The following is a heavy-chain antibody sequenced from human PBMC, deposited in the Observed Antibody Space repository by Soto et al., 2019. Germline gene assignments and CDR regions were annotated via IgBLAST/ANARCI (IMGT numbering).Heavy chain of an antibody. Sequence: QVQLVQSGAEVKKPGSSVKVSCKASGGIFSTYAISWLRQAPGQGLEWMGGIIPIFGTPNYAQRFQGRATITADESTSPAYMELSRLRSEDTAVYYCARDRDDYGSGNYYNRIDFWGQGTLVTVSS. V-gene: IGHV1-69*01. CDR3: ARDRDDYGSGNYYNRIDF. CDR2: IIPIFGTP. CDR1: GGIFSTYA. D-gene: IGHD3-10*01. J-gene: IGHJ4*02.